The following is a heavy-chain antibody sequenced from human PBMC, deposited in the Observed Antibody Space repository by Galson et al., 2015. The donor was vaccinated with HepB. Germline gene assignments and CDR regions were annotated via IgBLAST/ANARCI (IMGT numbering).Heavy chain of an antibody. D-gene: IGHD3-10*01. J-gene: IGHJ4*02. CDR2: ISSSTGYI. CDR3: ARELLWFEKLYYFDY. CDR1: GFTFSDYS. Sequence: LRLSCAASGFTFSDYSMNWVRQAPGKGLEWVSSISSSTGYIYYADSVKGRFTISRDNSKNTLYLQMNSLRADDTAVYYCARELLWFEKLYYFDYWGQGTLVTVSS. V-gene: IGHV3-21*01.